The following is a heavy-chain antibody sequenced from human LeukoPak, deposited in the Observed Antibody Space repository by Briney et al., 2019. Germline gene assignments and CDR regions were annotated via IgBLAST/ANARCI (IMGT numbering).Heavy chain of an antibody. D-gene: IGHD3-3*01. CDR2: ISAYNGNT. CDR3: ARDLGSNDFWGGYSYYYYYGMDV. CDR1: GYTFTSYG. Sequence: GASVKVSCKASGYTFTSYGISWVRQAPGQGLEWMGWISAYNGNTNYAQKLQGRVTMTTDTSTSTAYMELRSLRSDDTAVYYCARDLGSNDFWGGYSYYYYYGMDVWGQGTTVTVSS. J-gene: IGHJ6*02. V-gene: IGHV1-18*01.